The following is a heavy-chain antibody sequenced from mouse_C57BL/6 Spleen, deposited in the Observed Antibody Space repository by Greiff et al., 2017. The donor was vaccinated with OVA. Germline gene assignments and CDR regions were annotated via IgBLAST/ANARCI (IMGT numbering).Heavy chain of an antibody. J-gene: IGHJ4*01. Sequence: EVKLMESEGGLVQPGSSMKLSCTASGFTFSDYYMAWVRQVPEKGLEWVANINYDGSSTYYLDSLKSRFIISRDNAKNILYLQMSSLKSEDTATYYCARELWFYAMDYWGQGTSVTVSS. D-gene: IGHD2-2*01. CDR3: ARELWFYAMDY. V-gene: IGHV5-16*01. CDR2: INYDGSST. CDR1: GFTFSDYY.